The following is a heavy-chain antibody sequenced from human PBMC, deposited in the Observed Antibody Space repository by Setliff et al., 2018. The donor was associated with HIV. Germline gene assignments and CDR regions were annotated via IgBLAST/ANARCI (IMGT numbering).Heavy chain of an antibody. CDR2: IYYSGTA. D-gene: IGHD3-10*01. CDR3: VRQGLTMNRGVPAPILYYFDY. Sequence: PSETLSLTCTVSGGSISGGGYYWTWIRQYPGRGLEWIGYIYYSGTAYYKPSLRSRVTISVDTSMNQFSLNLNSVTATDTAVYYCVRQGLTMNRGVPAPILYYFDYWGQGILVTVSS. CDR1: GGSISGGGYY. J-gene: IGHJ4*02. V-gene: IGHV4-31*03.